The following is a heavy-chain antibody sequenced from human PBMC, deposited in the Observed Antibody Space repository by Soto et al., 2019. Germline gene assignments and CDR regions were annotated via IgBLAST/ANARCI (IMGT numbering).Heavy chain of an antibody. Sequence: LRLSCAASVFTFTNYAMNWVRQAPGKGLEWVSVISGSGESTYYADSVKGRFTISRDNSKNTLYLQMNSLRAEDTAVYFCAKDFGDIVVVVLAPYGMDVWGQGTTVTVSS. CDR3: AKDFGDIVVVVLAPYGMDV. CDR2: ISGSGEST. J-gene: IGHJ6*02. CDR1: VFTFTNYA. V-gene: IGHV3-23*01. D-gene: IGHD2-15*01.